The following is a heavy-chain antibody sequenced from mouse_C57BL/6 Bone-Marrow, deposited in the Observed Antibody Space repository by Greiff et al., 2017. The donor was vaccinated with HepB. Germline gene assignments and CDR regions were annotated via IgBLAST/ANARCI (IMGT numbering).Heavy chain of an antibody. J-gene: IGHJ2*01. Sequence: EVKLMESGPSLVRPSQTLSLTCTVTGFSINSYCYWIWIRQFPGNKLEYIGYTFYSGITYYNPSLESRTYITRDTSKNQFSLKLSSVTTEDTATYYCAGNDYLYYFDYWGQGTTLTVSS. D-gene: IGHD2-4*01. CDR2: TFYSGIT. V-gene: IGHV3-3*01. CDR1: GFSINSYCY. CDR3: AGNDYLYYFDY.